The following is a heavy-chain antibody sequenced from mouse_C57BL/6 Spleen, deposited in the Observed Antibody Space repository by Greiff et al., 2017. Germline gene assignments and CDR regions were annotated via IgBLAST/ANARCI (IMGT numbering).Heavy chain of an antibody. CDR3: ARRGQLRLPFAY. V-gene: IGHV1-18*01. D-gene: IGHD3-2*02. Sequence: VQLQQSGPELVKPGASVKIPCKASGYTFTDYNMDWVKQSHGKSLEWIGDINPNNGGTIYNQKFKGKATLTVDKSSSTAYMGLRSLTSEDTAVYYCARRGQLRLPFAYWGQGTLVTVSA. CDR2: INPNNGGT. CDR1: GYTFTDYN. J-gene: IGHJ3*01.